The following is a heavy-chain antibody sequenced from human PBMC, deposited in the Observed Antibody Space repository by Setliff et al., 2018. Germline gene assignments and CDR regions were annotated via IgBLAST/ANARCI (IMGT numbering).Heavy chain of an antibody. V-gene: IGHV4-38-2*01. CDR2: IYYSGNT. CDR3: ARHRAVAGAYYFDF. D-gene: IGHD6-19*01. CDR1: VYSISRDCH. Sequence: SETLSLTCAVSVYSISRDCHWGWIRQPPGKGLEWIGSIYYSGNTYYNASLKGRVTISGDTSKNQFSLKLTAVTAADTAIYYCARHRAVAGAYYFDFWGQGMQVTVSS. J-gene: IGHJ4*02.